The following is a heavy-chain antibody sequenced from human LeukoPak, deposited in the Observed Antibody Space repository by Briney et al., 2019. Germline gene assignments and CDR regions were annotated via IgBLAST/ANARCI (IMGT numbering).Heavy chain of an antibody. D-gene: IGHD4-17*01. CDR1: GFTFSSYW. CDR2: INSDGSST. J-gene: IGHJ4*02. V-gene: IGHV3-74*01. CDR3: ARYMTTVTTFDY. Sequence: GGSLRLSCAASGFTFSSYWMYWVRQAPGKGLVWVSRINSDGSSTSYADSVKGRCSISRDNAKNTLYLQMSSLRADDTAVYYCARYMTTVTTFDYWGQGTLVTVSS.